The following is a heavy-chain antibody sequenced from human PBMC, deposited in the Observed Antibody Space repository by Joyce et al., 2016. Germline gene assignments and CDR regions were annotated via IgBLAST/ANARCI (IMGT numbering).Heavy chain of an antibody. CDR2: MYPGDSDT. J-gene: IGHJ6*03. D-gene: IGHD3-10*01. Sequence: EVQLVQSGAEVKKPGESLKISCEASGYIFTTYWIGWVRQMPGKGLGWMGIMYPGDSDTRYSPSFQVQVTISAEKSVSTTYLQWNSLKASDSAIYYFARLTGIRGIMGFYIDVWGKGTPVTVSS. CDR1: GYIFTTYW. V-gene: IGHV5-51*01. CDR3: ARLTGIRGIMGFYIDV.